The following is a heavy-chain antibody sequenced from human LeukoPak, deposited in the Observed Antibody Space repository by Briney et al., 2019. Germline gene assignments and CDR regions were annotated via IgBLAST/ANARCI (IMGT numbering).Heavy chain of an antibody. CDR1: GFTVSTNY. CDR3: ARKSPYDSSGYTNHDAFDI. V-gene: IGHV3-66*01. CDR2: IYSGGST. D-gene: IGHD3-22*01. Sequence: GGSLRLSCAASGFTVSTNYMSWVRQAPGKGLEWVSVIYSGGSTYYADSVKGSFSISRDNSKNTVDLQMNSLRAEDTAVYYCARKSPYDSSGYTNHDAFDIWGQGTTVTVSS. J-gene: IGHJ3*02.